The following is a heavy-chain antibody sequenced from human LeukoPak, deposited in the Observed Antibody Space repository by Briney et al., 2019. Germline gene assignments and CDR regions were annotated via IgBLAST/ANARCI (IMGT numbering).Heavy chain of an antibody. CDR3: ARDDYGSGSYLNWFDP. J-gene: IGHJ5*02. V-gene: IGHV4-4*07. CDR1: GGSISSYY. CDR2: IYTSGST. D-gene: IGHD3-10*01. Sequence: SETLSLTCTVSGGSISSYYWSWIRQPAGKGLEWIGRIYTSGSTNYNPSLKSRVTMSVDTSKNQFSLKLSSVSAADTAVYYCARDDYGSGSYLNWFDPWGQGTLVTVSS.